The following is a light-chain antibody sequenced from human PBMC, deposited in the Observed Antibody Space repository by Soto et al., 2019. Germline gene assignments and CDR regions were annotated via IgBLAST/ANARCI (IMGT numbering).Light chain of an antibody. V-gene: IGKV1-5*03. CDR1: QTISSW. J-gene: IGKJ1*01. Sequence: EIRMTQSPATLSGTVGDRVTIPCRASQTISSWLAWYQQKPGKAPKLLIYKASTLKSGVPSRFSGSGSGTEFTLTISSLQPDDFATYYCQHYNSYSEAFAQGTKVDI. CDR2: KAS. CDR3: QHYNSYSEA.